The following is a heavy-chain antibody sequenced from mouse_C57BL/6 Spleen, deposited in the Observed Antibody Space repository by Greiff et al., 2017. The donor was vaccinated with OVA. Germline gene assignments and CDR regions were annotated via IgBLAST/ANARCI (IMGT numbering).Heavy chain of an antibody. J-gene: IGHJ2*01. Sequence: VQLKQSGPELVKPGASVKIPCKASGYTFTDYNMDWVKQSHGKSLEWIGDINPNNGGTIYNQKFKGKATLTVDKSSSTAYMELRSLTSEDTAVYYCARNHYGSIYYFDYWGQGTTLTVSS. CDR1: GYTFTDYN. CDR3: ARNHYGSIYYFDY. V-gene: IGHV1-18*01. D-gene: IGHD1-1*01. CDR2: INPNNGGT.